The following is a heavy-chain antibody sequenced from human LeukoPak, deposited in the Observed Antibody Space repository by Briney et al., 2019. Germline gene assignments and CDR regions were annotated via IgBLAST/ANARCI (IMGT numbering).Heavy chain of an antibody. CDR2: ITRSSSTI. D-gene: IGHD1-26*01. CDR1: GFTFSTYG. J-gene: IGHJ6*03. V-gene: IGHV3-48*01. Sequence: GGSLRLSCAASGFTFSTYGMNWVRQAPGKGLEWVSYITRSSSTIYYADSVKGRFTISRDNAKNSLFLQMNSLRAEDTAVYYCARALRGSTPYYYYYMDVWGKGTTVTVSS. CDR3: ARALRGSTPYYYYYMDV.